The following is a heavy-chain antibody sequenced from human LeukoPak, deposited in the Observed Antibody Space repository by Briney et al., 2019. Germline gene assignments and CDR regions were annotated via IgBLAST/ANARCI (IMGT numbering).Heavy chain of an antibody. CDR3: ARDYGDYSYYFDY. V-gene: IGHV3-48*04. CDR1: GFTFSSYG. J-gene: IGHJ4*02. Sequence: GGSLRLSCAASGFTFSSYGMTWVRQAPGKGLEWVSYISSSSSTIYYADSVKGRFTISRDNAKNSLYLQMNSLRAEDTAVYYCARDYGDYSYYFDYWGQGTLVTVSS. D-gene: IGHD4-17*01. CDR2: ISSSSSTI.